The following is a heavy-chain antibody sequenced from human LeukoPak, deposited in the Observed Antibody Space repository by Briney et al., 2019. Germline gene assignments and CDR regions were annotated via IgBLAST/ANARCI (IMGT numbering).Heavy chain of an antibody. Sequence: GGFLRLSCAASGFTFSSYGMHWVRQAPGKGLEWVAVISYDGSNKYYADSVKGRFTISRDNSKNTLYLQMNSLRAEDTAVYYCAKGRYSSSWLDPRFDPWGQGTLVTVSS. J-gene: IGHJ5*02. D-gene: IGHD6-13*01. V-gene: IGHV3-30*18. CDR3: AKGRYSSSWLDPRFDP. CDR2: ISYDGSNK. CDR1: GFTFSSYG.